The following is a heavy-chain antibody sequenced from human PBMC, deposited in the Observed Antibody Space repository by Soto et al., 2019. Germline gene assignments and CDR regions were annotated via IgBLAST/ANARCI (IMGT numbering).Heavy chain of an antibody. CDR2: IYYSGST. J-gene: IGHJ4*02. CDR3: ARYGLAARLGYFDY. Sequence: SETLSLTCTVSGGSISSYYWSWIRQPPGKGLEWIGYIYYSGSTNYNPSLKSRVTISVDTSKNQFSLKLSSVTAADTAVYYCARYGLAARLGYFDYWGQGTLVTVSS. D-gene: IGHD6-6*01. CDR1: GGSISSYY. V-gene: IGHV4-59*01.